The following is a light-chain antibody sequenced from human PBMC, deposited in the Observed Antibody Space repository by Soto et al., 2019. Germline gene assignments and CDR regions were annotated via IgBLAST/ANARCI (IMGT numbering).Light chain of an antibody. CDR3: QQYFNWWT. CDR1: QSVSNN. CDR2: TAS. V-gene: IGKV3-15*01. J-gene: IGKJ1*01. Sequence: EIVMTQSPATLSVSPGERATLSCRASQSVSNNLAWYQQKPGQAPRLLIYTASIRATGIPARFSGSGSGTEFTLTISSLQSEDFAIYYCQQYFNWWTFGQGTKVDIK.